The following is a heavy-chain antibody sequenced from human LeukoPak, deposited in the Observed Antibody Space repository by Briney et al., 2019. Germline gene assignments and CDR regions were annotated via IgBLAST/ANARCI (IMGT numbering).Heavy chain of an antibody. CDR3: ARERDTATGYYYYGMDV. D-gene: IGHD5-18*01. CDR1: GFTFSSYS. CDR2: ISGSGGST. V-gene: IGHV3-23*01. J-gene: IGHJ6*02. Sequence: GGSLRLSCAASGFTFSSYSMSWVRQAPGKGLEWVSAISGSGGSTYYADSVKGRFTISRDNSKNTLYLQMNSLRAEDTAVYYCARERDTATGYYYYGMDVWGQGTTVTVSS.